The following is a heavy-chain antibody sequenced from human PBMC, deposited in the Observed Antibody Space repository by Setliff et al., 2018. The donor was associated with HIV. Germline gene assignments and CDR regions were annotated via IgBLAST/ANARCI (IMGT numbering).Heavy chain of an antibody. Sequence: GGSLRLSCAASGFTFTSYWMIWVRQAPGKGLEWVGNINQDGSEKNYVDSVKGRFTISRDNAKNSMDLQMNSLRAEDTAIYYCARKLRPGHGVDVWGQGTTVTVSS. CDR3: ARKLRPGHGVDV. CDR1: GFTFTSYW. CDR2: INQDGSEK. J-gene: IGHJ6*02. V-gene: IGHV3-7*01. D-gene: IGHD3-10*01.